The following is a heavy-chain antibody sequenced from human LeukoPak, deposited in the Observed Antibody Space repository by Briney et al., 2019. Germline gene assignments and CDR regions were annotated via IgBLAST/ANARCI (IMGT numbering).Heavy chain of an antibody. Sequence: KASETLSLTCTVSGGSISSYYWSWIRQPPGKGLEWIGYIYYSGSTNYNPSLKSRVTISVDTSKNQFSLKLSSVTAADTAVYYCARAGVAYYYYGMDVWGKGTTVTVSS. CDR1: GGSISSYY. CDR3: ARAGVAYYYYGMDV. V-gene: IGHV4-59*01. CDR2: IYYSGST. J-gene: IGHJ6*04. D-gene: IGHD3-3*01.